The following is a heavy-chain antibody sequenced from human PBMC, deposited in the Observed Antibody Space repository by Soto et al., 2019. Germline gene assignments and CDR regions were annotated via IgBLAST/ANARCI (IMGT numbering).Heavy chain of an antibody. CDR3: ARDEAY. J-gene: IGHJ4*02. CDR1: GFAFSSSW. CDR2: IKEDGSEK. Sequence: EVQLVESGGGLVQPGGSLRLSCAASGFAFSSSWMNWVRQAPGRGLEWVANIKEDGSEKYYVDSVKGRFTISRDNAKNSLYLQMTSLRAEDTAVYYCARDEAYWGQGTLVTVSS. V-gene: IGHV3-7*04.